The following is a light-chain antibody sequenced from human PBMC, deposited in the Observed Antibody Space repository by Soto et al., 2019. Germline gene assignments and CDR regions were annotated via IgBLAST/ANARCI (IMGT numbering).Light chain of an antibody. Sequence: EIVLTQSAATLCLSPGERATLSCRASQSVSRDLAWYQQKPGQAPRLLIYDAYNRATGIPARFSGSGSVTDFTLTISSLEPEDFAVYYCQTLSNWATFGPATKVDIK. CDR3: QTLSNWAT. CDR2: DAY. V-gene: IGKV3-11*01. CDR1: QSVSRD. J-gene: IGKJ3*01.